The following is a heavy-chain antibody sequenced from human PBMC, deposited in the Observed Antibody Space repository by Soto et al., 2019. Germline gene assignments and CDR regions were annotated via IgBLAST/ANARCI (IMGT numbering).Heavy chain of an antibody. V-gene: IGHV1-69*13. Sequence: ASVKVSCKASGGTFSSYAISWVRQAPGQGLEWMGGIIPIFGTANYAQKFQGRVTITADESTSTAYMELSSLRSEDTAVYYCARRSINYYGSSGYYSSWFDPWGQGTRVTVSS. J-gene: IGHJ5*02. D-gene: IGHD3-22*01. CDR1: GGTFSSYA. CDR3: ARRSINYYGSSGYYSSWFDP. CDR2: IIPIFGTA.